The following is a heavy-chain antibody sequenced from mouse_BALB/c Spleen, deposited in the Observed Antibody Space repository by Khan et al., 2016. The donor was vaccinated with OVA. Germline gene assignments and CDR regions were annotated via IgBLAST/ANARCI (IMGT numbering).Heavy chain of an antibody. J-gene: IGHJ2*01. CDR2: ISGDSSTI. V-gene: IGHV5-17*02. CDR1: GFTFSSYG. CDR3: ATSYYYGYYFDY. D-gene: IGHD1-1*01. Sequence: EVELVESGGGLVQPGGSRKLSCAASGFTFSSYGMHWVRHAPEKGLEWVAYISGDSSTIYYADTVKGRFTISRDNPKNTLFLQMTSLMSEDTAMYYCATSYYYGYYFDYWGPGTTLTVYS.